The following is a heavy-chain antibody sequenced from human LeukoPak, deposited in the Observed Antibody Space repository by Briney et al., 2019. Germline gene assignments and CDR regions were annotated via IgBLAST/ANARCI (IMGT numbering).Heavy chain of an antibody. J-gene: IGHJ1*01. CDR1: RFTFSSYG. Sequence: GGSLRLSCAATRFTFSSYGMHWVRQAPGKGLEWVAFIRYDGNNQYYTDSVKGRFTISRDNSKNTLYLQMNSLRAEDTAVYYCARDEWGDSKRHWGQGTLVTVSS. D-gene: IGHD1-26*01. CDR3: ARDEWGDSKRH. CDR2: IRYDGNNQ. V-gene: IGHV3-30*02.